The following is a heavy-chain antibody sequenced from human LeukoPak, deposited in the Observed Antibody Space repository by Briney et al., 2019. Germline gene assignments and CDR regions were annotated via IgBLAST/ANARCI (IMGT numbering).Heavy chain of an antibody. CDR1: GFTFSSYG. Sequence: GGSLRLSCAASGFTFSSYGMSWVRQAPGKGLEWVSAISGSGGSTYYADSVKGRFTISRDNSKNTLYLQMNSLRAEDTAVYYCAKDGGEYYDILTGYYPRLYYMDVWGKGTTVTVSS. CDR2: ISGSGGST. D-gene: IGHD3-9*01. J-gene: IGHJ6*03. V-gene: IGHV3-23*01. CDR3: AKDGGEYYDILTGYYPRLYYMDV.